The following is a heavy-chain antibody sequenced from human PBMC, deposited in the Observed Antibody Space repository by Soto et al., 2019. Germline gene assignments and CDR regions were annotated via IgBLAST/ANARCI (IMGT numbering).Heavy chain of an antibody. CDR1: VFSLTTDRVG. D-gene: IGHD1-26*01. V-gene: IGHV2-5*02. J-gene: IGHJ4*02. Sequence: QITLKESGPTLVKPTQTLTLTCTFSVFSLTTDRVGVGWIRQPPGEALEWLAVIYWDDSKTYRPSLESRLTITKDNSKHLVALTMTTMDSLDTATYYWAHAYGGRSLYWGQGTLVTVSS. CDR3: AHAYGGRSLY. CDR2: IYWDDSK.